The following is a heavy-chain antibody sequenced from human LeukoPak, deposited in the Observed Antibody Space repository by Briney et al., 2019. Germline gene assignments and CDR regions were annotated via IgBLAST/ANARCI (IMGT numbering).Heavy chain of an antibody. CDR1: GYTFTGYY. CDR2: INPNSGGT. J-gene: IGHJ3*02. Sequence: GASVKVSCKASGYTFTGYYMHWVRQAPGRGLEWMGWINPNSGGTNYAQKFQGRVTMTRHTSISTAYMELSRLRSDDTAVYYCARYCSSTSCHSWGAFDIWGQGTMVTVSS. CDR3: ARYCSSTSCHSWGAFDI. V-gene: IGHV1-2*02. D-gene: IGHD2-2*01.